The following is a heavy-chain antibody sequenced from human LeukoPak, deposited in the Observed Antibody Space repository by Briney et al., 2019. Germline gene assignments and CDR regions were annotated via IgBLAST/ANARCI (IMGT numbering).Heavy chain of an antibody. Sequence: GGSLRLSCAASGFTFRSYAMNWVRQAPGKGLEWVSVISVSGSSTSYADSVKGRFTISRDNSKNTLYLQMNSLRAEDTALYYCAKDGESCSSTSCYPDYFDYWGQGTLVTVSS. CDR3: AKDGESCSSTSCYPDYFDY. D-gene: IGHD2-2*01. CDR1: GFTFRSYA. V-gene: IGHV3-23*01. CDR2: ISVSGSST. J-gene: IGHJ4*02.